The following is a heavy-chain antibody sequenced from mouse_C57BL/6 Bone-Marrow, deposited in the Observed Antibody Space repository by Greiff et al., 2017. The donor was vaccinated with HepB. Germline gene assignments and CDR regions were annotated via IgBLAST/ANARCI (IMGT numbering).Heavy chain of an antibody. D-gene: IGHD1-1*01. Sequence: EVKVVESGGGLVQPGGSLKLSCAASGFTFSDYGMAWVRQAPRKGPEWVAFISNLAYSIYYADTVTGRFTISRENAKNTLYLEMSSLRSEDTAMYYCARRGSNGLAYWGQGTLVTVSA. CDR1: GFTFSDYG. J-gene: IGHJ3*01. CDR3: ARRGSNGLAY. CDR2: ISNLAYSI. V-gene: IGHV5-15*01.